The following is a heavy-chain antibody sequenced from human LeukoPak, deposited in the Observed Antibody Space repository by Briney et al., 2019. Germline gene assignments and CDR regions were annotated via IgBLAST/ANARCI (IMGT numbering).Heavy chain of an antibody. Sequence: GGSLRLSCAASGFTFSSYSMNWVRQAPGKGLEWVSSISSSSSYIYYADSVKGRFTISRDNAKNSLYLQMNSLRAEDTAVYYCARDLGGNWFDPWGQGTLVTVSS. CDR1: GFTFSSYS. CDR2: ISSSSSYI. CDR3: ARDLGGNWFDP. V-gene: IGHV3-21*04. J-gene: IGHJ5*02. D-gene: IGHD3-16*01.